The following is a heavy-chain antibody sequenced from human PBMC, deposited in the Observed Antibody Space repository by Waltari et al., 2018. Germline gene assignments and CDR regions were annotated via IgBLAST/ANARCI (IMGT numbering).Heavy chain of an antibody. CDR3: ARGPVSGSGSYYVGDY. CDR1: GLTFSSYW. Sequence: EVQLVESGGGLVQPGGSLRLACAASGLTFSSYWMHWVRQVPGKGLVWVSLISTDGSGANYADSVQGRFTSSRDNAKNILYLQMNSLRAEDTAVYYCARGPVSGSGSYYVGDYWGQGTLVTVSS. V-gene: IGHV3-74*01. J-gene: IGHJ4*02. D-gene: IGHD1-26*01. CDR2: ISTDGSGA.